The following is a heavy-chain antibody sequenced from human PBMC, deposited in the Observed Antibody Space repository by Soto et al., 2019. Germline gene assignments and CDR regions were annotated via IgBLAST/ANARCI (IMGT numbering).Heavy chain of an antibody. CDR2: VYHTGAT. D-gene: IGHD5-12*01. J-gene: IGHJ4*02. CDR1: GASITSSY. V-gene: IGHV4-59*01. CDR3: ARGGNRYSNVASGVGGFDY. Sequence: QMRLQESGPGLVKPSETLSLTCTVSGASITSSYWSWIRQSPGKGLEWIAYVYHTGATNYNPSLKSRVTISLDTSKSQFSLNLTSLTTADTAVYFCARGGNRYSNVASGVGGFDYWGQGSLVTVSS.